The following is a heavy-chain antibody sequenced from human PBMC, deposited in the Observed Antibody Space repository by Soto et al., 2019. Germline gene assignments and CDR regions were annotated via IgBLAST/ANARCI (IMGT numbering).Heavy chain of an antibody. CDR2: INPSGGST. J-gene: IGHJ6*02. D-gene: IGHD5-18*01. V-gene: IGHV1-46*01. CDR1: GYTFTTYY. Sequence: QVQLVQSGAEVKKPGASVKVSCETSGYTFTTYYMHWVRRAPGQGLEWMGMINPSGGSTSYAQKFQGRVIITRDTSTRTIYMELSSLRRDDTAIYYCARRAYNYANMDVWGQGTTVTVSS. CDR3: ARRAYNYANMDV.